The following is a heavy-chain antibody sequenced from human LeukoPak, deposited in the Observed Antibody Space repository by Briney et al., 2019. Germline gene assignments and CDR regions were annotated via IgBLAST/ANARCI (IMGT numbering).Heavy chain of an antibody. J-gene: IGHJ4*02. CDR2: IKQDGSEK. CDR1: GFTFSSYW. V-gene: IGHV3-7*01. CDR3: ARENYYGSGSYLGY. Sequence: PGGSLRLSCAASGFTFSSYWMSWVRQAPGKGLEWVANIKQDGSEKYYVDSVKGRFTISRDNAKNSLYLQMNSLRAEDTAVYYCARENYYGSGSYLGYWGQGTLVTVSS. D-gene: IGHD3-10*01.